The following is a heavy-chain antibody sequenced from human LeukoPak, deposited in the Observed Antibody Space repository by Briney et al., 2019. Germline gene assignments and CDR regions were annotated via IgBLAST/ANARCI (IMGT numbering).Heavy chain of an antibody. CDR1: GYTFTSYG. D-gene: IGHD5-18*01. V-gene: IGHV1-18*03. CDR3: ARGGYSSGYYYYYYMDV. CDR2: ISAYNGNT. J-gene: IGHJ6*03. Sequence: ASVKVSCKASGYTFTSYGISWVRQAPGQGLEWMGWISAYNGNTNYAQKLQGRVTMTTDTSASTAYMELSSLRYEDMAVYFCARGGYSSGYYYYYYMDVWGKGTTVAVSS.